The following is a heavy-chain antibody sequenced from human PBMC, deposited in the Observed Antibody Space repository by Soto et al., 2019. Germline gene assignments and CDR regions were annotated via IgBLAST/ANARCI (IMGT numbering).Heavy chain of an antibody. Sequence: ASVKVSCKASGYTFTAYYMHWVRQAPGQGLGWVGWINPNSGGTNFAQKFQGWVTMTRDTSISTAYMELSRLKSDDTAVYYCATITGTTGPYGMDVWGQGTTVTVSS. CDR3: ATITGTTGPYGMDV. J-gene: IGHJ6*02. CDR2: INPNSGGT. D-gene: IGHD1-7*01. CDR1: GYTFTAYY. V-gene: IGHV1-2*04.